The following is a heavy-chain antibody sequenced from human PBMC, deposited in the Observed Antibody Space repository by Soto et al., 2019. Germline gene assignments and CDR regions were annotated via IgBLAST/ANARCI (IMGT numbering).Heavy chain of an antibody. CDR3: ARGRYGDY. J-gene: IGHJ4*02. Sequence: QVQLEQSGAEVKKPGSSVKVSCKASGGTFSTSAISWVRQAPGQGLEWMGGIMPIFRTPDYAQKFQGRVTITADESTSTAYRELSGLRSDDTAVYYCARGRYGDYWGQGALVTVSS. D-gene: IGHD1-1*01. CDR1: GGTFSTSA. CDR2: IMPIFRTP. V-gene: IGHV1-69*13.